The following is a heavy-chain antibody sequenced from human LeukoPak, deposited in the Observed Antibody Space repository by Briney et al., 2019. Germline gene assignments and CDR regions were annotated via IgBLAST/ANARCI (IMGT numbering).Heavy chain of an antibody. CDR3: AKVLGNNYYNAMDV. CDR1: GFTFSSYG. J-gene: IGHJ6*02. V-gene: IGHV3-23*01. Sequence: GGSLRLSCAASGFTFSSYGMSWVRQAPGKGLKWVSVISGSGGSTYYADSVKGRFTISRDNSRNTPYLQMNSLRAEDTAVYYCAKVLGNNYYNAMDVWGQGTTATVSS. CDR2: ISGSGGST. D-gene: IGHD3-16*01.